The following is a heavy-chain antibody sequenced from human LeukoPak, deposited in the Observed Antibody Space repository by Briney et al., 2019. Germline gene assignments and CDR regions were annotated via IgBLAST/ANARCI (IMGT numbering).Heavy chain of an antibody. CDR3: TGGRCYLDPIDAFDL. V-gene: IGHV3-23*01. D-gene: IGHD2-15*01. Sequence: PGGSLRLSCAASGFTFSSYGMNWVRQAPGKGLEWVSAISGSGGSTYYADSVKGRFTISRDNSKNTLYLQMSSLRAEDTAVYYCTGGRCYLDPIDAFDLWGQGTMVTVSS. J-gene: IGHJ3*01. CDR1: GFTFSSYG. CDR2: ISGSGGST.